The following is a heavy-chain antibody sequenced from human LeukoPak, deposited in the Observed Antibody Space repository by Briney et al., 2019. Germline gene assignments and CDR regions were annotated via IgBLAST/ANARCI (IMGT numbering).Heavy chain of an antibody. Sequence: PSETLSLTCTVSGGSMSGYYWSWLRQPPGKGLEWIGYIHYSGSTNYNPSLKSRVTISVDTSKNQSSLKLSSVTAADTAVYYCARGLRWYAFDIWGQGTMVTVSS. V-gene: IGHV4-59*01. CDR3: ARGLRWYAFDI. D-gene: IGHD4-23*01. CDR1: GGSMSGYY. J-gene: IGHJ3*02. CDR2: IHYSGST.